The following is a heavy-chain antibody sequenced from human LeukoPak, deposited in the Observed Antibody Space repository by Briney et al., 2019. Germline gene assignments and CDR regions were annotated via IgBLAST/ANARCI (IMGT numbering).Heavy chain of an antibody. CDR2: IIGSSGDT. J-gene: IGHJ5*02. CDR3: AKANRGVGATGT. Sequence: GGSLRLSCVASGFTFSNFAMSWVRQAPGKGLEWVSLIIGSSGDTFYADSVKGRFSISRDNSKNTLYLQMNSLRAEDTAVYYCAKANRGVGATGTWGQGTLVTVSS. CDR1: GFTFSNFA. V-gene: IGHV3-23*01. D-gene: IGHD1-26*01.